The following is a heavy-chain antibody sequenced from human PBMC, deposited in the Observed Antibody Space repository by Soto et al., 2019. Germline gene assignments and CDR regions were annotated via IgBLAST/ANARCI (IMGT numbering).Heavy chain of an antibody. CDR2: IKSKTDGGTT. J-gene: IGHJ4*02. D-gene: IGHD3-9*01. CDR1: GFTFSNAW. CDR3: TTDSSLWYDILTGQRVTDY. Sequence: GGSLRLSCAASGFTFSNAWMNWVRQAPGKGLEWVGRIKSKTDGGTTDYAAPVKGRFTISRDDSKNTLYLQMNSLKTEDTAVYYCTTDSSLWYDILTGQRVTDYWGQGTLVTVSS. V-gene: IGHV3-15*07.